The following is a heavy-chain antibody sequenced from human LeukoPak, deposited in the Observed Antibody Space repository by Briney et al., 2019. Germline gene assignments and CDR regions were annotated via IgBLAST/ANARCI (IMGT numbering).Heavy chain of an antibody. Sequence: ASVNVSFKSSVYTFTGYYMHWVRQAPGQGLEWMGWINPNSGGTNYAQKFQGRVTMTRDTSISTAYMELSRLRSDDTAVYYCARPNYDFWSGYPNWFDPWGQGTLVTVSS. V-gene: IGHV1-2*02. D-gene: IGHD3-3*01. CDR1: VYTFTGYY. J-gene: IGHJ5*02. CDR2: INPNSGGT. CDR3: ARPNYDFWSGYPNWFDP.